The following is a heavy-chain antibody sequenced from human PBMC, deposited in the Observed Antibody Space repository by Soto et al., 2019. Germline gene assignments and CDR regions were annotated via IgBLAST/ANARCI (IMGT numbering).Heavy chain of an antibody. V-gene: IGHV4-4*02. CDR1: GGSMYSSNW. CDR2: IFHSGAA. D-gene: IGHD4-4*01. Sequence: LSLTCAVSGGSMYSSNWWSWVRQPPGKGLEWIGQIFHSGAANYNLSLKSRVTISLDKSENQFSLKMSSVTAADTAVYYCASLGTTLTSFDSWGQGTLVTVSS. J-gene: IGHJ4*02. CDR3: ASLGTTLTSFDS.